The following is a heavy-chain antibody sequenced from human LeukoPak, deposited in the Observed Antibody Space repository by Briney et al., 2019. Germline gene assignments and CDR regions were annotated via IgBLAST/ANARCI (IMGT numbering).Heavy chain of an antibody. D-gene: IGHD6-6*01. CDR1: GFTFSSYA. V-gene: IGHV3-23*01. J-gene: IGHJ4*02. Sequence: PGASLRLSCAASGFTFSSYAMSWVRQAPGKGLERVSAISGSGGSTYYADSVKGRFTISRDNSKNTLYLQMNSLRAEDTAVYYCAKDIAARPACFDYWGQGTLVTVSS. CDR2: ISGSGGST. CDR3: AKDIAARPACFDY.